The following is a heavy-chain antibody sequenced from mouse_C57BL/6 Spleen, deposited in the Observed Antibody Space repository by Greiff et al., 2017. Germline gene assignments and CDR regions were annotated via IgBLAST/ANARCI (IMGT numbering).Heavy chain of an antibody. CDR2: LYPGDGDT. V-gene: IGHV1-82*01. CDR1: GYAFRSSW. Sequence: QVQLQQSGPELVKPGASVKISCKASGYAFRSSWLNWVKQRPGTGLEWIGRLYPGDGDTNYNGKFKGKATLTADKSSSTAYMQLSSLTSEDSAVYFCARDYSKGENYFDYGGQGTTRTVSS. CDR3: ARDYSKGENYFDY. D-gene: IGHD2-5*01. J-gene: IGHJ2*01.